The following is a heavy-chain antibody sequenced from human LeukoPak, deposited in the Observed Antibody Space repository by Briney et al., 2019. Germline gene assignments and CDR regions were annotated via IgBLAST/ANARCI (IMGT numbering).Heavy chain of an antibody. J-gene: IGHJ5*02. D-gene: IGHD6-19*01. CDR1: GGTFSSYA. Sequence: SVKVSCKASGGTFSSYAISWVRQAPGQGLEWMGRIIPILGIANYAQKFQGRVTITADKSTSTAYMELSSLRSEDTAVYYCARDTHTFSGWYIFDPWGQGTLVTVSS. CDR2: IIPILGIA. V-gene: IGHV1-69*04. CDR3: ARDTHTFSGWYIFDP.